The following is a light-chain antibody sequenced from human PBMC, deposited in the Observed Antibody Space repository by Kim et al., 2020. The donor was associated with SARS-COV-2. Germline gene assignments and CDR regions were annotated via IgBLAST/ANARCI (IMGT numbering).Light chain of an antibody. CDR1: QDISDS. J-gene: IGKJ4*01. CDR3: LQHSNYPLT. CDR2: AAS. V-gene: IGKV1-17*03. Sequence: DIQMSQPPSAMSASVGDRVTITCRASQDISDSLAWFQQRPGKVPRRLIYAASSLQSGVPSRFSGSGSGTEFTLTISSLQPEDFATYYCLQHSNYPLTFGGGTKVDIK.